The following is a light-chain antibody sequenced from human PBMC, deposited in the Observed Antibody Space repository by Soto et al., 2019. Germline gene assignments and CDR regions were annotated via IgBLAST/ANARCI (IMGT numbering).Light chain of an antibody. Sequence: QSVLTQPPSASGTPGQRVTISCSGSSSNIGGNYVSWYQQLPGTAPKLLIYDNNQRPSGVPDRFSGSKSGTSASLAISGLRSEDEADYYCAAWDDNLSVLFGGGTKLTVL. CDR2: DNN. CDR3: AAWDDNLSVL. CDR1: SSNIGGNY. J-gene: IGLJ3*02. V-gene: IGLV1-47*02.